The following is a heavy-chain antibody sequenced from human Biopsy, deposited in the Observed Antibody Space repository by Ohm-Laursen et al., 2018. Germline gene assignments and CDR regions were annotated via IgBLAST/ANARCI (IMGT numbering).Heavy chain of an antibody. CDR3: ASVVLGPTNDAFDL. D-gene: IGHD3-22*01. CDR1: GGDINNYY. J-gene: IGHJ3*01. CDR2: IYPGGST. V-gene: IGHV4-4*07. Sequence: SDTLSLTWNVSGGDINNYYWSWIRQPAGKGLEWIGRIYPGGSTNYNPSLKSRVTMSVDTSKKQLSLGLRSVTAADTAMYYCASVVLGPTNDAFDLWGQGTMVVVSS.